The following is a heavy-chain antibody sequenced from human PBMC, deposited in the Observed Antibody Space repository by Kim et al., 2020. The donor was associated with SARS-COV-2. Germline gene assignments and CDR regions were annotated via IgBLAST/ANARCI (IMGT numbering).Heavy chain of an antibody. D-gene: IGHD2-2*01. Sequence: SETLSLTCTVSGGSISSSSYYWGWIRQPPGKGLEWIGSIYYSGSTYYNPSLKSRVTISVDTSKNQFSLKLSSVTAADTAVYYCARHPRTSGYYYYGMDVWGQGTTVTVSS. CDR2: IYYSGST. CDR1: GGSISSSSYY. V-gene: IGHV4-39*01. J-gene: IGHJ6*02. CDR3: ARHPRTSGYYYYGMDV.